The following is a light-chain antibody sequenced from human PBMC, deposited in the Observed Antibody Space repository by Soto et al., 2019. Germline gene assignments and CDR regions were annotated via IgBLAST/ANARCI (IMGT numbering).Light chain of an antibody. CDR3: QNFDSAPQT. CDR1: QSISSW. CDR2: KAS. V-gene: IGKV1-5*03. Sequence: DIQMTQSPSTLSASVGDRVIITFGASQSISSWLAWYQQKPGKAPKLLIYKASTLQSGVPSRFSGSGSGTEFTPTISSLQPDDFATYYCQNFDSAPQTFGQGTKVDI. J-gene: IGKJ1*01.